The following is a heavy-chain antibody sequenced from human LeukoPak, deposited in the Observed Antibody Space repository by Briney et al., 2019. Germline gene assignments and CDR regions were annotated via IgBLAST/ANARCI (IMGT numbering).Heavy chain of an antibody. D-gene: IGHD1-1*01. CDR1: GFTFSSYW. J-gene: IGHJ4*02. CDR2: ISGAGGST. CDR3: VKLRTGTATNFDY. Sequence: GGSLRLSCAASGFTFSSYWMSWVRQAPGKGLGWVSGISGAGGSTYYADSVKGRFTISRDNSKDTLYLQMNSLRAEDTAIYYCVKLRTGTATNFDYWGQGTLVTVSS. V-gene: IGHV3-23*01.